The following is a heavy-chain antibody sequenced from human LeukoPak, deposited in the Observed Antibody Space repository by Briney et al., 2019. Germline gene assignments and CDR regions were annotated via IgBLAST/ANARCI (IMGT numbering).Heavy chain of an antibody. CDR1: GGSISSYY. CDR2: IYTSGST. V-gene: IGHV4-4*07. Sequence: SETLSLTCTVSGGSISSYYWSWIRQPAGKGLEWIGRIYTSGSTNYNPSLKSRVTISVDTSKNQFSLKLSSVTAADTAVYYCARGRGYCSGGSCFHYFDYWGQGTLVTVSS. D-gene: IGHD2-15*01. J-gene: IGHJ4*02. CDR3: ARGRGYCSGGSCFHYFDY.